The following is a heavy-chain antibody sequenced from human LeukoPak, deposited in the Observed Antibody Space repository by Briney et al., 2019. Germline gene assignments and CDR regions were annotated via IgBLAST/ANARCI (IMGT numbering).Heavy chain of an antibody. CDR3: ARGEKSCSGGSCYSDAFDI. D-gene: IGHD2-15*01. V-gene: IGHV1-69*06. Sequence: SVKVSCKASRGTFSSYAISWVRQAPGQGLEWMGGIIPIFGTANYAQKFQGRVTITADKSTSTAYMELSSLRSEDTAVYYCARGEKSCSGGSCYSDAFDIWGQGTMVTVSS. J-gene: IGHJ3*02. CDR2: IIPIFGTA. CDR1: RGTFSSYA.